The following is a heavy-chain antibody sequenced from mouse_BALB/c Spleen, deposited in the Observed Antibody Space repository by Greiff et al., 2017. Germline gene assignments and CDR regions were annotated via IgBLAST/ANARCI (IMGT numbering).Heavy chain of an antibody. Sequence: VQLKESGPGLVAPSQSLSITCTVSGFSLTGYGVNWVRQPPGKGLEWLGMIWGDGSTDYNSALKSRLSISKDNSKSQVFLKMNSLQTDDTARYYCARDDPYYYGSSYAMDYWGQGTSVTVSS. CDR1: GFSLTGYG. D-gene: IGHD1-1*01. CDR3: ARDDPYYYGSSYAMDY. V-gene: IGHV2-6-7*01. J-gene: IGHJ4*01. CDR2: IWGDGST.